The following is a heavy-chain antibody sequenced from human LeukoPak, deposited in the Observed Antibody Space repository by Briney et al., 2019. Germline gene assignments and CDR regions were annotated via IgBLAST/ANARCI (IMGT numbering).Heavy chain of an antibody. CDR3: ARCGYYDFWSGYNPATFDY. CDR1: NGSISSSSYY. V-gene: IGHV4-39*01. J-gene: IGHJ4*02. CDR2: IYYSGST. D-gene: IGHD3-3*01. Sequence: SETLSLTCTVSNGSISSSSYYWGWIRQPPGKGLEWIGSIYYSGSTYYKPSLKSRVTISVDTSKNQFSLKLTSVTAADTAVYYCARCGYYDFWSGYNPATFDYWGQGTLVTVSS.